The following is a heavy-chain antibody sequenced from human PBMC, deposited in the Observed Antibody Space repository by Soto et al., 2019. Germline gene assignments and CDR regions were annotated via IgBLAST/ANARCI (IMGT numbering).Heavy chain of an antibody. J-gene: IGHJ6*02. V-gene: IGHV1-69*06. CDR2: IIPIFGTA. CDR3: AVTIVVVPAYYYYGMDV. Sequence: SVKVSCKASGGTFSSYAISWVRQAPGRGLEWMGGIIPIFGTANYAQKFQGRVTITADKSTSTAYMELSSLRSEDTAVYYCAVTIVVVPAYYYYGMDVWGQGTTVTVSS. CDR1: GGTFSSYA. D-gene: IGHD2-2*01.